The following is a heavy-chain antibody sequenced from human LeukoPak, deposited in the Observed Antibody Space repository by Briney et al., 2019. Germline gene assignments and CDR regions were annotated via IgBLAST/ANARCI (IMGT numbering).Heavy chain of an antibody. Sequence: PGGSLRLSCSASGFTLSSYWVTWVRQAPGKGLEWVANVKQDGSEKNYVDSVKGRFTISRDNAKNSLYLQMNSLRVDDTAVYYCARGHRAWSYWGQGTLVTVSS. J-gene: IGHJ4*02. V-gene: IGHV3-7*01. CDR3: ARGHRAWSY. CDR1: GFTLSSYW. D-gene: IGHD3-3*01. CDR2: VKQDGSEK.